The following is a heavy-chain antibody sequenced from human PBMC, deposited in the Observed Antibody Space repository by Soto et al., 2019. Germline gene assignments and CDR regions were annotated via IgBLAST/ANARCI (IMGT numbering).Heavy chain of an antibody. Sequence: SETLSLTCTVSGGSISSGGYYWSWIRQPPGKGLEWIGEINHSGSTNYNPSLKSRVTISVDTSKNQFSLKLSSVTAADTAVYYCARGRGGSSWYFAFDIWGQGTMVTVSS. D-gene: IGHD6-13*01. CDR2: INHSGST. CDR1: GGSISSGGYY. CDR3: ARGRGGSSWYFAFDI. V-gene: IGHV4-39*07. J-gene: IGHJ3*02.